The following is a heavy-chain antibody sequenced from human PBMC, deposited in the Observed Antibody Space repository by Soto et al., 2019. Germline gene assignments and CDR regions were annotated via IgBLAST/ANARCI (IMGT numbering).Heavy chain of an antibody. D-gene: IGHD3-10*01. V-gene: IGHV1-8*01. Sequence: ASVKVSCKASGYTFTSYDINWVRQATGQGLEWMGWMNPNSGNTGYAQKFQGRVTMTRNTSISTAYMELSSLRSEDTAVYYCAKYWIGTRRPLAHFDYWGQGTLVTVS. CDR1: GYTFTSYD. CDR2: MNPNSGNT. J-gene: IGHJ4*02. CDR3: AKYWIGTRRPLAHFDY.